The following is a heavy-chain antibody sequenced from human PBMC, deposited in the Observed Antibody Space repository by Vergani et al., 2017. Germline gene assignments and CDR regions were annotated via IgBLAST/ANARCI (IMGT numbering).Heavy chain of an antibody. D-gene: IGHD2-15*01. V-gene: IGHV4-61*02. CDR1: GESIRSGSHY. Sequence: QVKLQESGPGLLKPSQTLSLTCTVSGESIRSGSHYWSWIRQPAGKGPEWIGHFHTGGSTDPNPSFKSRVSISVDTSKSQFSLKLNSVTVADTAVYYCARSRPYCTSGSCPAIWGQGTLVTVSS. CDR2: FHTGGST. CDR3: ARSRPYCTSGSCPAI. J-gene: IGHJ4*02.